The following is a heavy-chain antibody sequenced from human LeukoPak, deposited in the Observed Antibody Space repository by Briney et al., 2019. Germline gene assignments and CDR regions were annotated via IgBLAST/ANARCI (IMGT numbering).Heavy chain of an antibody. D-gene: IGHD6-19*01. CDR2: ISYDGSNK. Sequence: GGSLRLSCAASGFTFSSFGMHWVRQAPGKGLEWVALISYDGSNKHYADSVKGRFTISRDNAKNSLYLRMNSLRDEDTAVYYCASAGSGLYWGQGTLVTVSS. J-gene: IGHJ4*02. CDR3: ASAGSGLY. V-gene: IGHV3-30*03. CDR1: GFTFSSFG.